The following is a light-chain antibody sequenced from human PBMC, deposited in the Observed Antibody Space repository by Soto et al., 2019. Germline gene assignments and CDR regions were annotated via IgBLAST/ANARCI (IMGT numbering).Light chain of an antibody. CDR1: QSVSSTY. V-gene: IGKV3-20*01. J-gene: IGKJ2*01. CDR3: QQYGDSPPNT. CDR2: GTS. Sequence: EIVLTQSPGTLSLSPGERATLSCRASQSVSSTYLAWYQQKPGQAPRLVIYGTSSRATGIPDRFSGSGSGTDVILTISRLEPEDFAVYYCQQYGDSPPNTFGQGTKLEIK.